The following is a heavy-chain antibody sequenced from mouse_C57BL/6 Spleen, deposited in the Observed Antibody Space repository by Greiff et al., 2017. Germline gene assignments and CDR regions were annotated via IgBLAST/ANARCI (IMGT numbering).Heavy chain of an antibody. J-gene: IGHJ2*01. CDR2: ISNGGGST. CDR1: GFTFSDYY. CDR3: ARLGWDYYFDY. Sequence: EVKLMESGGGLVQPGGSLKLSCAASGFTFSDYYMYWVRQTPEKRLEWVAYISNGGGSTYYPDTVKGRFTISRDNAKNTLYLQMSRLKSEDTAMYYCARLGWDYYFDYRGQGTTLTVSS. D-gene: IGHD4-1*01. V-gene: IGHV5-12*01.